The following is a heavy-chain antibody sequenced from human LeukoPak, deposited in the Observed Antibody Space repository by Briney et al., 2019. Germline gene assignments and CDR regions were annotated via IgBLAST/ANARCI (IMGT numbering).Heavy chain of an antibody. CDR2: LSYDGSNK. CDR1: GFTFSSYG. D-gene: IGHD4-23*01. V-gene: IGHV3-30*18. Sequence: PGRSLRLSCAASGFTFSSYGMHWVRQAPGKGLEGVAVLSYDGSNKYYADSVKGRFTITRDNSKNTLYLQMNSMRAEDTAVYYCAKGRSITTVVTPSDYWGQGTLVTVSS. J-gene: IGHJ4*02. CDR3: AKGRSITTVVTPSDY.